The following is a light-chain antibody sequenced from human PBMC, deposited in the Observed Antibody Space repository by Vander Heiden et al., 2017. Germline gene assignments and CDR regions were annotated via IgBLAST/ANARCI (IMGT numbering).Light chain of an antibody. V-gene: IGKV1-39*01. J-gene: IGKJ3*01. Sequence: DIKLTQSPSSLSASAGDRVTLTCRASQSISSSLNWYQQKPGKAPTLLIYAAVTLRGGVPSSFSGSGSCTEFTLPISSLQPQDVSTFYCHETYGIPPYIFGHRTKVDIK. CDR1: QSISSS. CDR2: AAV. CDR3: HETYGIPPYI.